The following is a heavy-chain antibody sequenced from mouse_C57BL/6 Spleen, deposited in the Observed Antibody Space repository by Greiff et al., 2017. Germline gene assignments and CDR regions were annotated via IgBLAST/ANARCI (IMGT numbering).Heavy chain of an antibody. CDR1: GYTFTSYW. V-gene: IGHV1-55*01. Sequence: QVQLQQPGAELVKPGASVKMSCKASGYTFTSYWITWVKQRPGQGLEWIGDIYPGSGSTNYNEKFKSKATLTVDTSSSTAYMQLSSLTSEDSAVYCCARGLLRDFAMDYWGQGTSVTVAS. CDR3: ARGLLRDFAMDY. CDR2: IYPGSGST. D-gene: IGHD1-1*01. J-gene: IGHJ4*01.